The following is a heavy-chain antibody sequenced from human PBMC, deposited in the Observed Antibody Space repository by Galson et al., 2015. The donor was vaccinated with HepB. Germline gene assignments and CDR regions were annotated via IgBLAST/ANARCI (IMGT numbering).Heavy chain of an antibody. V-gene: IGHV1-18*04. Sequence: PVKVSSQASGYTFTINGIRWARQTPGQGLESLGWSSTYGDNTNYAQKFQGRITLTRDTSTSIAYVELRSLRSDDTAVYYCARDRDDRFDYWGQGTLVTVPS. CDR3: ARDRDDRFDY. CDR1: GYTFTING. CDR2: SSTYGDNT. J-gene: IGHJ4*02. D-gene: IGHD3-3*01.